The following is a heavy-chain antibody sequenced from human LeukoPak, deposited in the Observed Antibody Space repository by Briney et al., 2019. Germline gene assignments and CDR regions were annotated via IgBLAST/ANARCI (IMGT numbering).Heavy chain of an antibody. D-gene: IGHD3-3*01. CDR2: IIPIFGTA. CDR3: ARVPRWYDFWTPMGWFDP. Sequence: SVKVSCKASGGTFSSYAISWVRQAPGQGLEWMGGIIPIFGTANYAQKFHGRVTITADKSTSTAYMELSSLRSEDTAVYYCARVPRWYDFWTPMGWFDPWGQGTLVTVSS. V-gene: IGHV1-69*06. CDR1: GGTFSSYA. J-gene: IGHJ5*02.